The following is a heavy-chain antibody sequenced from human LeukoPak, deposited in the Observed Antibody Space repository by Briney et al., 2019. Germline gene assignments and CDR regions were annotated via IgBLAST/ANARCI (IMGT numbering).Heavy chain of an antibody. CDR1: GFTFSSYD. D-gene: IGHD3-9*01. V-gene: IGHV3-13*01. CDR3: ARAAYDILTGQPIFDY. J-gene: IGHJ4*02. CDR2: IGIAGDT. Sequence: GGSLRLSCAASGFTFSSYDMHWVRQATGKGLEWVSAIGIAGDTYYPGSVKGRFTISRENAKNSLYLQMNSLRAGDTAVYYCARAAYDILTGQPIFDYWGQGTLVTVSS.